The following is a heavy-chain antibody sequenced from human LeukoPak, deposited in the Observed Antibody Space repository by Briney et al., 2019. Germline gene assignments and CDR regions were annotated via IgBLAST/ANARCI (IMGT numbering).Heavy chain of an antibody. Sequence: SETLSLTCAVYGGSFSGYYWSWIRQPPGKGLEWIGEINHSGSTNYNPSLKSRVTISVDTSKNQFSLKLSSVTAADTAVYYCARTRKPEGSGSWIDAFDIWGQGTMVTVSS. CDR2: INHSGST. CDR1: GGSFSGYY. CDR3: ARTRKPEGSGSWIDAFDI. D-gene: IGHD6-13*01. J-gene: IGHJ3*02. V-gene: IGHV4-34*01.